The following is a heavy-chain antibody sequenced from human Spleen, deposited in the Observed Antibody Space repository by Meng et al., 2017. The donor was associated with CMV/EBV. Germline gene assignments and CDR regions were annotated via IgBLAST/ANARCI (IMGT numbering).Heavy chain of an antibody. J-gene: IGHJ2*01. CDR1: GYTFSSYG. CDR3: ARSVYNWNYENGGYFDL. Sequence: ASVKVSCKASGYTFSSYGLTWVRQAPGQGLEWMGWSSDYNGNTNYAQKLQGRVTMTTDTSTSTAYMELRSLRSDDTAVYYFARSVYNWNYENGGYFDLWGRGTLVTVSS. D-gene: IGHD1-7*01. V-gene: IGHV1-18*01. CDR2: SSDYNGNT.